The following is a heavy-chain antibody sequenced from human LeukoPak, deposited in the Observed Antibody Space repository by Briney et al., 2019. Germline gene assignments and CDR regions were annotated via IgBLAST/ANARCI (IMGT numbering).Heavy chain of an antibody. CDR1: GFTFSSYC. J-gene: IGHJ4*02. CDR2: IYRDGSST. V-gene: IGHV3-74*01. CDR3: ARGATYYYDSSGYYFY. D-gene: IGHD3-22*01. Sequence: GGSLRLSCAASGFTFSSYCMHCARHARGKGLVWVSRIYRDGSSTICADSVKGRLTISRDNAKNTLYLQMNSLRAEDTAVYYCARGATYYYDSSGYYFYWGQGTLVTVSS.